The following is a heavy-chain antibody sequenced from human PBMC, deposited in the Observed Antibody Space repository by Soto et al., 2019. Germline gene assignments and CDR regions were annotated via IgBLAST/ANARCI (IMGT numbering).Heavy chain of an antibody. CDR2: ISGSGGST. V-gene: IGHV3-23*01. CDR1: GFTFSSYA. CDR3: AKERTVAGTGYCYGMDV. D-gene: IGHD6-19*01. J-gene: IGHJ6*02. Sequence: EVQLLESGGGLVQPGGSLRLSCAASGFTFSSYAVSRVRQAPEKGLEWVSAISGSGGSTYYADSVKGRFTISRDNSKNTRYLQMNSLGAEDTAVYYCAKERTVAGTGYCYGMDVWGQGTTVTVSS.